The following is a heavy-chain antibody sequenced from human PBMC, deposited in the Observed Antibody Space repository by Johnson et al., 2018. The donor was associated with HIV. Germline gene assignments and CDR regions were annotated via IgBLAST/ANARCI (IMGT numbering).Heavy chain of an antibody. V-gene: IGHV3-53*01. J-gene: IGHJ3*02. CDR3: ARVGRPWLPRDAFDI. CDR2: IYSGGSI. CDR1: GFIVSSNY. Sequence: VQLVESGGGLIQPGGSLRLSCAVSGFIVSSNYMSWVRQAPGKGLEWVSVIYSGGSIYYADSVTGRFTISRDNSKNTLYLQMNSLRAEDTAVYYCARVGRPWLPRDAFDIWGQGTMVTVSS. D-gene: IGHD6-19*01.